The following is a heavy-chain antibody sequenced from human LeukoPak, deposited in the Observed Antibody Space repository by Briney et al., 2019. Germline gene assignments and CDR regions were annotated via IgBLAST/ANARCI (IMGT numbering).Heavy chain of an antibody. CDR2: INQYGSEM. J-gene: IGHJ2*01. V-gene: IGHV3-7*01. CDR3: ARDQGSMIVVRTTKWYFDL. CDR1: GFTFSNYW. Sequence: PGGSLRLSYVASGFTFSNYWISWVRQAPGQGLEWLAYINQYGSEMYYVDSVKGRFTISTDNAKNSLYLQFNSLRADDTAVYYCARDQGSMIVVRTTKWYFDLWGRGTLVTVSS. D-gene: IGHD3-22*01.